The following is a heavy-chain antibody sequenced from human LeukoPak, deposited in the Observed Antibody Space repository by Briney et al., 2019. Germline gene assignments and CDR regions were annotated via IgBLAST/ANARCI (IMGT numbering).Heavy chain of an antibody. CDR1: GFTFSSYA. CDR2: ISGSGGST. CDR3: VKRQCSGGSCYFIDY. J-gene: IGHJ4*02. D-gene: IGHD2-15*01. Sequence: GGSLRLSCAASGFTFSSYAMTWVRQAPGKGLEWVSVISGSGGSTYYADSVKGRFTISRDDSKNTVYLQMNSLRVEDTAVYYCVKRQCSGGSCYFIDYWGQGTLVTVSS. V-gene: IGHV3-23*01.